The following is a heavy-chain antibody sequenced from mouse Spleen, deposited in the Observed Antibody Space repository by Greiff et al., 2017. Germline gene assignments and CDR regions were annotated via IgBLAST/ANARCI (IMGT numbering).Heavy chain of an antibody. J-gene: IGHJ3*01. Sequence: EVQLQQSGPELVKPGASVKISCKASGYSFTGYYMNWVKQSPEKSLEWIGEINPSTGGTTYNQKFKAKATLTVDKSSSTAYMQLKSLTSEDSAVYYCARSLWLRRDPWFAYWGQGTLVTVSA. V-gene: IGHV1-42*01. CDR2: INPSTGGT. CDR1: GYSFTGYY. D-gene: IGHD2-2*01. CDR3: ARSLWLRRDPWFAY.